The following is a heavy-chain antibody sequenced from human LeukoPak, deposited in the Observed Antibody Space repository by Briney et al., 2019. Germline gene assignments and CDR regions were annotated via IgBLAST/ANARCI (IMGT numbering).Heavy chain of an antibody. CDR1: GYTLTELS. Sequence: ASVKVCSKVSGYTLTELSMHWVRQAPGKGLEWMGGFDPEDGVTIYAQKFQGRVTMTEDTSTDTAYMELSSLRSEDTAVYYCATDRMWYSSSWYYFDYWGQGTLVTVSS. CDR2: FDPEDGVT. D-gene: IGHD6-13*01. CDR3: ATDRMWYSSSWYYFDY. J-gene: IGHJ4*02. V-gene: IGHV1-24*01.